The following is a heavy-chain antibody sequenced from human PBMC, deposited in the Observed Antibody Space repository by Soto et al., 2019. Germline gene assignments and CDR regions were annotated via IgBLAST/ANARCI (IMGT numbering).Heavy chain of an antibody. J-gene: IGHJ4*02. V-gene: IGHV3-30-3*01. CDR1: GSTFSNSP. CDR2: ISSDGSSK. Sequence: SLRLSCAASGSTFSNSPMSWVRQAPGKGLEWVAFISSDGSSKYYADSVKGRFTISRDNSKNTLYLQMNSLRADDTAVYYCASRRGDGDFESWGEGTLVTGSS. D-gene: IGHD2-21*01. CDR3: ASRRGDGDFES.